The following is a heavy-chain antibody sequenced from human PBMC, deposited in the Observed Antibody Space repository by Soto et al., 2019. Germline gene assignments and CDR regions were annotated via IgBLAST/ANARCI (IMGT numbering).Heavy chain of an antibody. Sequence: ASVKVSCKAARYTFTGYYVHWVRQAPGQGLEWMGWINPNSGGTNYAQKFQGRVTMTRDTSISTAYMELSRLRSDDTAVYYCAREGAMPDAFDIWGQGTMVTVSS. CDR1: RYTFTGYY. CDR3: AREGAMPDAFDI. CDR2: INPNSGGT. D-gene: IGHD2-2*01. V-gene: IGHV1-2*02. J-gene: IGHJ3*02.